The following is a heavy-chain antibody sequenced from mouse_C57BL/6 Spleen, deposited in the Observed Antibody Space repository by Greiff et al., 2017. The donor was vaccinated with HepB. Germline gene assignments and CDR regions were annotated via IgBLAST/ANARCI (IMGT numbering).Heavy chain of an antibody. CDR1: GYTFPTYC. Sequence: VQLQQSGAALIKPVSSVGLSYSASGYTFPTYCMHWVKQRPGQGLEWIGMIHPNTGSTNYNEKFKSKATLTVDKSSSTAYMQLSSLTSEDYAVSSCESKVPNALDSWGQGTSAIVSS. CDR3: ESKVPNALDS. J-gene: IGHJ4*01. V-gene: IGHV1-64*01. CDR2: IHPNTGST.